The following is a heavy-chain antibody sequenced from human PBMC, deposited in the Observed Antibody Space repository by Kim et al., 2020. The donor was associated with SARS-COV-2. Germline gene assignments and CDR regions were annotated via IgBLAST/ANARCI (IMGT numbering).Heavy chain of an antibody. CDR1: GGSFSGYY. V-gene: IGHV4-34*01. CDR2: INHSGST. D-gene: IGHD1-7*01. CDR3: ARGRITGTTWGGYYYMDV. J-gene: IGHJ6*03. Sequence: SETLSLTCAVYGGSFSGYYWSWIRQPPGKGLEWIGEINHSGSTNYNPSLKSRVTISVDTSKNQFSLKLSSVTAADTAVYYCARGRITGTTWGGYYYMDVWGKGTTVTVSS.